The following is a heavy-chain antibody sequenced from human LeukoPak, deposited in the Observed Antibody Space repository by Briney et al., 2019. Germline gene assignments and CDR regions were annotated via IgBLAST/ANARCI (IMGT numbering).Heavy chain of an antibody. J-gene: IGHJ6*02. Sequence: SETLSLTCTVSGGSISSYYWSWIRQPPGKGLEWIGYIYYSGSTNYNPSLKSRVTISVDTSKNQFSLKLISVTAADSAVYYCARDQPIYSSSTSCLAGPDYYYYGMDVWGQGTTVTVSS. V-gene: IGHV4-59*01. CDR3: ARDQPIYSSSTSCLAGPDYYYYGMDV. CDR2: IYYSGST. D-gene: IGHD2-2*01. CDR1: GGSISSYY.